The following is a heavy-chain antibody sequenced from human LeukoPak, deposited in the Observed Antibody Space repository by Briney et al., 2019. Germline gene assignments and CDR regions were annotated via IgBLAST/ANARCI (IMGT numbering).Heavy chain of an antibody. Sequence: SQTLSLTCTVSGGSISSGDYYWSWIRQPPGKGLEWIGYIYYSGSTYYNPSLKNRVTISVDTSKNQFSLKLSSVTAADTAVYYCARSPAPGDDFWSGYKAWGQGTLVTVSS. D-gene: IGHD3-3*01. J-gene: IGHJ5*02. CDR3: ARSPAPGDDFWSGYKA. CDR2: IYYSGST. CDR1: GGSISSGDYY. V-gene: IGHV4-30-4*01.